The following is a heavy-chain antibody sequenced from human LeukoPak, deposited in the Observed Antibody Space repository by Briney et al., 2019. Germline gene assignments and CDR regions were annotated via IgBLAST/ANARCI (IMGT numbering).Heavy chain of an antibody. D-gene: IGHD2-15*01. Sequence: SVKVSCKASGGTFSSYAISWVRQAPGQGLEWMGGIIPIFGTANYAQKFQGRVTITADESTSTAYMELSSLRSEDTAVYYCARESVAVDIVMVVAAYGMDVWGKGTTVTVSS. CDR2: IIPIFGTA. CDR1: GGTFSSYA. J-gene: IGHJ6*04. V-gene: IGHV1-69*01. CDR3: ARESVAVDIVMVVAAYGMDV.